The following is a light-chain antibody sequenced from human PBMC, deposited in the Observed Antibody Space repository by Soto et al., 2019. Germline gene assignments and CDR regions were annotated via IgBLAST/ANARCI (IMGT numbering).Light chain of an antibody. Sequence: EIVFTQSPATLSLSPGERATLSCRASQSVSSSYLDWYQQKTGQPPRLLIYGASSRDTGIPDRFSGSGSGTDFTLTISRLEPEDFAVYYCQQYGSSPETFGQGTKV. CDR3: QQYGSSPET. CDR1: QSVSSSY. J-gene: IGKJ1*01. CDR2: GAS. V-gene: IGKV3-20*01.